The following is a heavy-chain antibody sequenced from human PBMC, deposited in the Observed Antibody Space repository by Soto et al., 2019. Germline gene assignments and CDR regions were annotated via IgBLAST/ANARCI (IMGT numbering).Heavy chain of an antibody. D-gene: IGHD1-1*01. V-gene: IGHV3-21*03. CDR2: IIGSSTYI. J-gene: IGHJ4*02. Sequence: EVQLVESGGGLVKPGGSLRLSCAASGLSFSTYSMNWVRQAPGKGLEWVSSIIGSSTYIFYADSVKGRFTISRDNAKNSLYLQMNSLRAEDTAVSYCARDFPIWNFDSWGQGTLVNVSS. CDR1: GLSFSTYS. CDR3: ARDFPIWNFDS.